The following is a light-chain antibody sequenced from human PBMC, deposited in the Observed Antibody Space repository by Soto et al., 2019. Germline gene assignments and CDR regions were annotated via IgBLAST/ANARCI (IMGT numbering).Light chain of an antibody. CDR2: GAS. V-gene: IGKV3D-15*01. J-gene: IGKJ1*01. CDR3: QQYNTWLWT. CDR1: QSVNAN. Sequence: EVVMTQSPATLSVSPGERATLSCRASQSVNANLAWYQQKPDQAPRLLIHGASNSATGIPARFSGSGFGTEFILTISRLQSEDFAVYYCQQYNTWLWTFGPGTKVEI.